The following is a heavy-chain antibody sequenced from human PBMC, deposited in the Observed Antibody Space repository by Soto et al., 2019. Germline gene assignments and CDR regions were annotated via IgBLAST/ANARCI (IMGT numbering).Heavy chain of an antibody. CDR2: INADNGNT. CDR3: ARVAQQRVLKCWFDP. V-gene: IGHV1-3*01. J-gene: IGHJ5*02. Sequence: ASVKVSCKASGYTFTSYAMHWVRQAPGQRLEWMGWINADNGNTKYSQKFQGRVTMTTDTSTSTAYMELRSLRSDDTAVYYCARVAQQRVLKCWFDPWGQGTLVTVSS. CDR1: GYTFTSYA. D-gene: IGHD6-13*01.